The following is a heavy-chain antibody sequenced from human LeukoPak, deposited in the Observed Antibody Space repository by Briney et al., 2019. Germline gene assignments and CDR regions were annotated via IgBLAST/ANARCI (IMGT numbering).Heavy chain of an antibody. V-gene: IGHV1-8*03. CDR1: GYTFTSYD. J-gene: IGHJ4*02. CDR2: MNPNSGNT. Sequence: ASVKVSFKSSGYTFTSYDINWVRQATGQGLAWMGWMNPNSGNTGYAQKFQGRVTITRNTSISTAYMELSSLKSEDTAVYYCARVPKGSTSCCLDYWGQGTLVTVSS. CDR3: ARVPKGSTSCCLDY. D-gene: IGHD2-2*01.